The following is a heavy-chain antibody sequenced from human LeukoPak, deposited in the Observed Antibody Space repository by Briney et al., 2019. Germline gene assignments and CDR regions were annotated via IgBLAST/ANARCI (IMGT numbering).Heavy chain of an antibody. CDR2: IYYSGST. CDR1: GGSFSGYY. J-gene: IGHJ4*02. D-gene: IGHD7-27*01. V-gene: IGHV4-31*11. CDR3: ARDNEVWGYFDY. Sequence: SETLSLTCAVYGGSFSGYYWTWIRQRPGKGLEWIGFIYYSGSTYYNPSLKSRVTISVDTSKNQFSLKLSSVTAADTAVYYCARDNEVWGYFDYWGQGTLVTVSS.